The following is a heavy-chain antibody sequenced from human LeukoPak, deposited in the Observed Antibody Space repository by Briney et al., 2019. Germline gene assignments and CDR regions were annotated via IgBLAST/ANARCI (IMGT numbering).Heavy chain of an antibody. Sequence: GGSLRLSCAASGFTFSSYAMNWVRQAPGKGLEWVAVISYDGSNKYYADSVKGRFTISRDNSKNTLYLQMNSLRAEDTAVYYCARGPAAYCSSTSCRYYYYYGMDVWGQGTTVTVSS. J-gene: IGHJ6*02. CDR1: GFTFSSYA. V-gene: IGHV3-30-3*01. CDR3: ARGPAAYCSSTSCRYYYYYGMDV. CDR2: ISYDGSNK. D-gene: IGHD2-2*01.